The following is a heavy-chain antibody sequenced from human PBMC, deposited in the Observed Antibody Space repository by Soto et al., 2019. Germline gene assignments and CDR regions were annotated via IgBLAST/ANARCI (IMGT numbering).Heavy chain of an antibody. CDR3: ASFYGDCVSY. Sequence: QLQLQESSPGLVKPSETLSLTCTVSGGSISSSSYYWGWIRQPPGKGLEWIGSIYYSGSTYYKPSRKSRVTISVDTSKNQFSLKLSAVTATDTAVYYCASFYGDCVSYWGQGTLVTVCS. CDR1: GGSISSSSYY. CDR2: IYYSGST. J-gene: IGHJ4*02. V-gene: IGHV4-39*01. D-gene: IGHD4-17*01.